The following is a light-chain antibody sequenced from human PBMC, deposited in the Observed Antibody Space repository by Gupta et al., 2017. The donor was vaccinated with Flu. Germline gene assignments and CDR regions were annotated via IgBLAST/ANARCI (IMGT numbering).Light chain of an antibody. CDR3: QQLNI. CDR2: AAS. CDR1: QGISSY. Sequence: DIQLTQSPSFLSASVGDRVTITCRASQGISSYLAGYQQKPGKATKLLIYAASTLQSGVTSRFSGSGSGTEFTRTSSSMQPEDCETDDCQQLNIFGGGTKVEIK. J-gene: IGKJ4*01. V-gene: IGKV1-9*01.